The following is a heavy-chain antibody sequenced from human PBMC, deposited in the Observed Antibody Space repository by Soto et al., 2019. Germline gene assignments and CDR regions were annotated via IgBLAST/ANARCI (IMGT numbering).Heavy chain of an antibody. CDR1: GFTFSSYS. J-gene: IGHJ3*02. D-gene: IGHD3-22*01. CDR3: ARDVGYYDSSGYYYLDAFDI. CDR2: ISHSSSYI. V-gene: IGHV3-21*01. Sequence: EVQLVESGGGLVKPGGSLRLSCAASGFTFSSYSMNWVRQAPGKGLEWVSCISHSSSYIYYADSVKGRFTISRDNAKNSLYLQMNSLRAEDTAVYYCARDVGYYDSSGYYYLDAFDIWGQGTMVTVSS.